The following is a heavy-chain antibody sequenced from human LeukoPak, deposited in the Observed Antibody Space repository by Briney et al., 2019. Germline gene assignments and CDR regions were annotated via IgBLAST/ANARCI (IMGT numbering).Heavy chain of an antibody. CDR2: ISSSSSTI. CDR1: GFTFSSYS. CDR3: VRETPEGGYYFDY. D-gene: IGHD3-10*01. V-gene: IGHV3-48*01. Sequence: GGALRLSCAAPGFTFSSYSMNWVRQAPGKGLEWVSYISSSSSTIYYADSVKGRFTISRDNAKNPLYLQMKSLRAEDRAVYYCVRETPEGGYYFDYWGQGTLVTVSS. J-gene: IGHJ4*02.